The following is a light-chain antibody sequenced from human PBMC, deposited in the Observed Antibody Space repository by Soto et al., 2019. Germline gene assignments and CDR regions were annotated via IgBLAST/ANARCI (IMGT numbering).Light chain of an antibody. CDR2: GAS. J-gene: IGKJ2*01. V-gene: IGKV1-39*01. CDR3: QQSYRSPYT. Sequence: IQMTQSPSSLSASVGDSVTVTCRASQSINIYLNWYQQKPGKAPTLLIYGASILQSGVPSRFTGGGSRTDFTLTISSLQPEDFATFYCQQSYRSPYTLGQGTKLEIK. CDR1: QSINIY.